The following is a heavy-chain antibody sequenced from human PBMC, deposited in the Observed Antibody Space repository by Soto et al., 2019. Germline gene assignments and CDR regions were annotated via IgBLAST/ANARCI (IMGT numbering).Heavy chain of an antibody. Sequence: QVRLVQSGAEVKKPGSSVKLSCKVSGGNPNSYSIAWVRQAPGQGLQWLGTIVPLSGTPNHAQEFQARVTITADTSTNTACLELSSLRSDDTAMYYCARDWRQMSRGGFFDYWGQGSLVTISS. V-gene: IGHV1-69*06. CDR3: ARDWRQMSRGGFFDY. D-gene: IGHD3-16*01. J-gene: IGHJ4*02. CDR2: IVPLSGTP. CDR1: GGNPNSYS.